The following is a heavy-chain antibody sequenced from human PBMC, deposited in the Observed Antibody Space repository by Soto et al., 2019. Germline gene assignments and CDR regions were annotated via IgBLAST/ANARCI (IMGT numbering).Heavy chain of an antibody. V-gene: IGHV3-21*01. CDR3: ARVGGYYYYYMDV. CDR1: GFTFSSYS. CDR2: ISSSSSYI. D-gene: IGHD2-15*01. Sequence: EVQLVESGGGLVKPGGSLRLSCTASGFTFSSYSMNWVRQAPGKGLEWVSSISSSSSYIYYADSVKGRFTISRDNAKNSLYLQMNSLRAEDTAVYYCARVGGYYYYYMDVWGKGTTVTVSS. J-gene: IGHJ6*03.